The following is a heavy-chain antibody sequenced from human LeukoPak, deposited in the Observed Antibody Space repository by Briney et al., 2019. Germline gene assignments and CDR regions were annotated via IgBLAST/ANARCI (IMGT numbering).Heavy chain of an antibody. Sequence: SETLSLTCTVSGGSISSGDYYWRWIRQPPGKGLEWIGYIYYSGSTYYNPSLKSRVTISVDTSKNQFSLKLSSVTAADTAVYYCARAYGGNPWDYWGQGTLVTVSS. V-gene: IGHV4-30-4*08. CDR3: ARAYGGNPWDY. CDR2: IYYSGST. D-gene: IGHD4-23*01. J-gene: IGHJ4*02. CDR1: GGSISSGDYY.